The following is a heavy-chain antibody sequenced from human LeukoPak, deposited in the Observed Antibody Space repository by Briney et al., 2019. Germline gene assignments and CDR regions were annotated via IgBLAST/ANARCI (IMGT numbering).Heavy chain of an antibody. J-gene: IGHJ6*03. CDR3: ARVRSGVVMNFYYYYMDV. CDR1: GESFTDYY. Sequence: PSGTLSLTCAVYGESFTDYYWSWIRQPPGKWLEWIGEINHSGTTNYNPSLKSRVTMSVDTSKNQFSLKLSSATAADTATYYCARVRSGVVMNFYYYYMDVWGEGSTVSVSS. CDR2: INHSGTT. V-gene: IGHV4-34*01. D-gene: IGHD3-10*01.